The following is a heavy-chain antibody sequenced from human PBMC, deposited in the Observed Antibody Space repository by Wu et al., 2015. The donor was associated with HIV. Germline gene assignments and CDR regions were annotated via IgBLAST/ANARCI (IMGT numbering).Heavy chain of an antibody. CDR3: ARRGTWGDRFNVIRGGLDV. D-gene: IGHD1-1*01. Sequence: QVQLVQSGVDVRKPGASVKVSCKASGYTLTTSDLHWVRQASGQGLEWMGWINPSTSHTTYAQNFQGRVTMTRNISINTAYMELNSLRSEDTAVYYCARRGTWGDRFNVIRGGLDVWGQGTTVTVSS. CDR2: INPSTSHT. J-gene: IGHJ6*02. V-gene: IGHV1-8*01. CDR1: GYTLTTSD.